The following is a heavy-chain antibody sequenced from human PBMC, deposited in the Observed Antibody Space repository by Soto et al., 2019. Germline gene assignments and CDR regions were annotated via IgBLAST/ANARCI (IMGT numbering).Heavy chain of an antibody. V-gene: IGHV1-69*06. CDR1: GGTFSSYA. Sequence: QVQLVQSGAEVKKPGSSVKVSCKASGGTFSSYAISWVRQAPGQGLEWMGGIIPIFGTANYAQKFQGRVTITADKSTSAAYMGLSSLRSEDTAVYYCARGGPYCSGGSCSSYYGMDVWGQGTTVTVSS. CDR2: IIPIFGTA. CDR3: ARGGPYCSGGSCSSYYGMDV. J-gene: IGHJ6*02. D-gene: IGHD2-15*01.